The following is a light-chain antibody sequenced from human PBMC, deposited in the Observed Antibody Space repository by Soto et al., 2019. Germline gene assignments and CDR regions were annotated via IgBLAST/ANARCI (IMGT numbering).Light chain of an antibody. Sequence: DIVMTQSPDSLAVSLGERATINCKSSQSVLFNSNNKNYLAWFQQKPGQPPKLLIYWASSRESGVPDRFSGSGSGSDFTLTISSLQADDVAVYYCQQYYNTRWTFGQGTKVEIK. CDR1: QSVLFNSNNKNY. V-gene: IGKV4-1*01. CDR2: WAS. CDR3: QQYYNTRWT. J-gene: IGKJ1*01.